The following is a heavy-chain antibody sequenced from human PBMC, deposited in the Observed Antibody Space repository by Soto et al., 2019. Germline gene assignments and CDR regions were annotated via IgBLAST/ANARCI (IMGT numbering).Heavy chain of an antibody. CDR1: GFTFSSYS. CDR2: ISSSSSYI. J-gene: IGHJ6*02. D-gene: IGHD6-13*01. V-gene: IGHV3-21*01. CDR3: ARVGEAFSSSWTYYYYHGTDV. Sequence: GGSLRLSCAASGFTFSSYSMNWVRQAPGKGLEWVSSISSSSSYIYHADSVKGRFTISRDNAENSLYLQMNSLRAEDTAVYYCARVGEAFSSSWTYYYYHGTDVWGQGTKVT.